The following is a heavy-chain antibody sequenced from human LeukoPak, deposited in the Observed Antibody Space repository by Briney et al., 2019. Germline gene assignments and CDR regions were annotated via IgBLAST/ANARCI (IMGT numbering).Heavy chain of an antibody. J-gene: IGHJ6*03. CDR2: IYSGGTT. CDR3: ARDGYGNNYMDV. V-gene: IGHV3-53*01. CDR1: GFTVSSNF. Sequence: RGGSLRLSCAASGFTVSSNFMSWVRQAPGKGLEWVSVIYSGGTTYYADSVKGRFTISRDNSKNTLSLQMNSLRAEDTAVYYCARDGYGNNYMDVWGKGTTVTVSS. D-gene: IGHD1/OR15-1a*01.